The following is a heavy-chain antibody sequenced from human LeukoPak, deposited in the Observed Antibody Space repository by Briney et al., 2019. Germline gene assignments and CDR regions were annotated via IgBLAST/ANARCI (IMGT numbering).Heavy chain of an antibody. CDR1: GYTFTSYY. V-gene: IGHV1-69*13. J-gene: IGHJ5*02. CDR3: ARDLLSYYDFWSGYPYNWFDP. CDR2: IIPIFGTA. Sequence: SVKVSCKASGYTFTSYYMHWVRQAPGQGLEWMGGIIPIFGTANYAQKFQGRVTITADESTSTAYMELSSLRSEDTAVYYCARDLLSYYDFWSGYPYNWFDPWGQGTLVTVSS. D-gene: IGHD3-3*01.